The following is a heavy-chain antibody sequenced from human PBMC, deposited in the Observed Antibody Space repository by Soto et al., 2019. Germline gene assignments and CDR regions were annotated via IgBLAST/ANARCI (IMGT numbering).Heavy chain of an antibody. Sequence: GGSVKVSCKASGGPFSSYAISLVRQAPGQGVEWMGWISAYNGNTNYAQKLQGRVTMTTYTCTSTAYMELRRLRSDDTAVYYCARMVWNDGEYYYHYGMDVWGQGTTVTGSS. V-gene: IGHV1-18*01. CDR1: GGPFSSYA. CDR2: ISAYNGNT. J-gene: IGHJ6*01. CDR3: ARMVWNDGEYYYHYGMDV. D-gene: IGHD1-1*01.